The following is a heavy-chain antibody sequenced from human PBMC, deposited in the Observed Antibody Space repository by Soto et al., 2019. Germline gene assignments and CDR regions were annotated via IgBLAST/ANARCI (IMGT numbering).Heavy chain of an antibody. CDR1: GYTFTSYA. CDR3: ASSSGGSHSLLNFDY. V-gene: IGHV1-3*01. J-gene: IGHJ4*02. Sequence: ASVKVSCKASGYTFTSYAMHWVRQAPGQRLEWMGWINAGNGNTKYSQKFQGRVTITRDTSASTAYMELSSLRSEDTAVYYCASSSGGSHSLLNFDYWGQGTLVTVSS. CDR2: INAGNGNT. D-gene: IGHD2-15*01.